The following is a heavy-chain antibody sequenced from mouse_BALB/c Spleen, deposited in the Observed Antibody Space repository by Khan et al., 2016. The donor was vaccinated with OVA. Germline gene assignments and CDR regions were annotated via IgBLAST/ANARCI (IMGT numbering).Heavy chain of an antibody. CDR2: INPTSGYT. J-gene: IGHJ2*01. Sequence: QVQLQQSGAELAKPGASVKMSCKASGYTFTTYWMHWVKQRPGQGLEWIGYINPTSGYTDYNEKFKDRATLSADKSSSTAYMQLSSLTSEDSAAYYCTRDRIDYWGQGTTLTVSS. CDR1: GYTFTTYW. CDR3: TRDRIDY. V-gene: IGHV1-7*01.